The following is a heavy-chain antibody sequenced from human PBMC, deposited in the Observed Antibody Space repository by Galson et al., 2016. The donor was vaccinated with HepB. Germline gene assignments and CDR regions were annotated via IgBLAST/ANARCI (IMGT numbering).Heavy chain of an antibody. J-gene: IGHJ4*02. CDR3: AKGKRYSDPGSYYVDY. CDR2: INYSGSNT. V-gene: IGHV3-23*01. CDR1: GFTFRSYD. Sequence: SLRLSCAASGFTFRSYDMSWVRQAPGKGLEWVSGINYSGSNTYYADSVKGRFTISRDNSKNTLYLQMNSLRVEDSAVYYCAKGKRYSDPGSYYVDYWGQGTLVTVSS. D-gene: IGHD3-10*01.